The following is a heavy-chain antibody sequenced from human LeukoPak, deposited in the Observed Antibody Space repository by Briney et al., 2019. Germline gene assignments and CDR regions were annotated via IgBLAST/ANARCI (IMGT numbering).Heavy chain of an antibody. Sequence: SETLSLTCTVSGGSISSYYWSWIRQPPGKGLEWIGYIYYSGSTNYNPSLKSRVTISVDTSKNQFSLKLSSVTAADTAVYYCARALSYYDILTGYYYYFDYWGQGTLVTVSS. D-gene: IGHD3-9*01. CDR1: GGSISSYY. V-gene: IGHV4-59*01. CDR2: IYYSGST. CDR3: ARALSYYDILTGYYYYFDY. J-gene: IGHJ4*02.